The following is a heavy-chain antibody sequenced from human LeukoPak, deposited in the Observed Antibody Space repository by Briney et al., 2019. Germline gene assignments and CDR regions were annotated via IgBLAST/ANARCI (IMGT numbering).Heavy chain of an antibody. J-gene: IGHJ6*03. CDR3: ARGLRFIQGPGYYYMDV. CDR1: GGSFNAYY. V-gene: IGHV4-34*01. CDR2: INHSGNT. D-gene: IGHD3-16*02. Sequence: SETLTLTCAVYGGSFNAYYWTWIRQTPGKGLEWIGEINHSGNTNYNPSLESRVTISADTSKNQFSLNLGSVTAADTAIYYCARGLRFIQGPGYYYMDVWGKGTTVTVSS.